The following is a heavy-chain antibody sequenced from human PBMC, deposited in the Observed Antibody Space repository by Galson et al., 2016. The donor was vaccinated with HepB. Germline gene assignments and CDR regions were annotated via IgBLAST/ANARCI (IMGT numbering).Heavy chain of an antibody. CDR3: VRDWYTSQAYYYYGMDV. CDR1: GYTFTNYD. CDR2: MNPNSGNT. V-gene: IGHV1-8*02. Sequence: SVKVSCKASGYTFTNYDINWVRQAAGQGLEWMAWMNPNSGNTGYAQKFQGRVTLTRDTSISTAYMELTSLTSEDTAVYYCVRDWYTSQAYYYYGMDVWGQGTTVTVSS. D-gene: IGHD6-19*01. J-gene: IGHJ6*02.